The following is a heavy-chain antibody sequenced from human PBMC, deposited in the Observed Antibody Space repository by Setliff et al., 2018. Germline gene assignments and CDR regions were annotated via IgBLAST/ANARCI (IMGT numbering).Heavy chain of an antibody. V-gene: IGHV1-18*01. CDR2: IGAYNGNT. CDR3: ARAYCGGDCYNRQLEYFQH. D-gene: IGHD2-21*02. J-gene: IGHJ1*01. CDR1: GYTFTSYG. Sequence: ASVKVSCKASGYTFTSYGISWVRQAPGQGLEWMGWIGAYNGNTNYAQKLQGRVTMTTDTSTSTAYMELRSLRSDDTAVYYCARAYCGGDCYNRQLEYFQHWGQGTLVTVSS.